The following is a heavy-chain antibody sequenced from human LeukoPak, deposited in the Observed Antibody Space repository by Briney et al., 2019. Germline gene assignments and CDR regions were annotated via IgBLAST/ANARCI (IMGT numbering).Heavy chain of an antibody. V-gene: IGHV3-74*01. J-gene: IGHJ4*02. CDR1: GLAFSAYK. CDR3: VVGGSPGY. Sequence: GGSLRLSCAASGLAFSAYKMHWVRQAPRKGLVWVSRISTDGYTTDYADFVQGRFTASRDNTKNTRSLEMNSLRAEDTAVYYCVVGGSPGYRGQGTLVTVSS. CDR2: ISTDGYTT. D-gene: IGHD2-15*01.